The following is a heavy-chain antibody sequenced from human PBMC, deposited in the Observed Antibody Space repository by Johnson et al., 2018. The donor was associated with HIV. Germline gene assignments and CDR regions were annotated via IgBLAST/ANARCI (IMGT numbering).Heavy chain of an antibody. V-gene: IGHV3-7*05. J-gene: IGHJ3*02. CDR2: IKEDGNED. CDR1: GFTFTNYW. Sequence: VQLVESGGGLVQPGGSLRLSCAASGFTFTNYWMSWVRQAPGKGLEWVANIKEDGNEDYYVDSLKGRFTVFRDNAKNSLYLQMDNLRTDDTAVYYCARDGVYSSPHDAFDIWGQGTMVTVSS. CDR3: ARDGVYSSPHDAFDI. D-gene: IGHD6-13*01.